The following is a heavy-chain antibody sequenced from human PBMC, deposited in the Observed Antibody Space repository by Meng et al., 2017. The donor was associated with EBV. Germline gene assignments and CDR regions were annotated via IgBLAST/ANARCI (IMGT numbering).Heavy chain of an antibody. CDR2: ISSSSSYI. D-gene: IGHD4-17*01. Sequence: EVQLVESGGGLVKPGGSLRLSCAASGFTFSSYSMNWVRQAPGKGLEWVSSISSSSSYIYYADSVKGRFTISRDNAKNSLYLQMNSLRAEDTAVYYCAREGGYGDSVDYWGQGTLVTVSS. J-gene: IGHJ4*02. CDR1: GFTFSSYS. CDR3: AREGGYGDSVDY. V-gene: IGHV3-21*01.